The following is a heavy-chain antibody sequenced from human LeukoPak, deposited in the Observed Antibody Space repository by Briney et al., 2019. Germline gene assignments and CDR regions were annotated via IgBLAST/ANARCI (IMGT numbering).Heavy chain of an antibody. CDR2: ISYSGST. V-gene: IGHV4-39*01. J-gene: IGHJ6*03. CDR3: VSPRPQVTASYYMDV. D-gene: IGHD4-11*01. CDR1: GGSISSSYY. Sequence: SETLSLTCTVSGGSISSSYYWGWVRPPPGKGLEWIGSISYSGSTYYNPSLKSRVTISGDTAKNQFSLKLGSVTAADTAIYYCVSPRPQVTASYYMDVWGKGTTVTVSS.